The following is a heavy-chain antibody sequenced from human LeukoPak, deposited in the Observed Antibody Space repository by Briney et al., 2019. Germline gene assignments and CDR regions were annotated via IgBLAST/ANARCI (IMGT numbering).Heavy chain of an antibody. CDR2: IYYSGST. V-gene: IGHV4-59*08. CDR3: ASPGPSGSYYFDY. J-gene: IGHJ4*02. CDR1: GGSISSYY. D-gene: IGHD1-26*01. Sequence: SETLSLTCTVSGGSISSYYWSWIRQPPGKGLEWIGYIYYSGSTNYNPSLKSRVTISVDTSKNQFSLKLSSVTAADTAVYYCASPGPSGSYYFDYWGQGTLVTVSS.